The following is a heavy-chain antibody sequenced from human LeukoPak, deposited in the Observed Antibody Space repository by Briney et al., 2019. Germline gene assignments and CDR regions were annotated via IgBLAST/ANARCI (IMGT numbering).Heavy chain of an antibody. CDR1: GFTFSNAW. J-gene: IGHJ4*02. V-gene: IGHV3-48*01. CDR3: AREGAP. Sequence: AGGSLRFSYAASGFTFSNAWMSWVRHAPGKGLEWLSYISRSSETISYADSGKGRFTISRDNAKSSLFLQMNTLRAEDTAVYYCAREGAPWGQGTLVTVSS. D-gene: IGHD1-26*01. CDR2: ISRSSETI.